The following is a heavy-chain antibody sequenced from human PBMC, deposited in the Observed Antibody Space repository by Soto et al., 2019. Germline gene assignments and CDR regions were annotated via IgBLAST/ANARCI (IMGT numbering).Heavy chain of an antibody. V-gene: IGHV4-30-4*01. Sequence: SETLSLTCTVSGGSISSGDYYWSWIRQPPGKGLEWIGYIYYSGSTYYNPSLKSRVTISVDTSKNQFSLKLSSVTAADTAVYYCARKGYYDILTGYYTYWFDPWGQGTLVTVSS. CDR1: GGSISSGDYY. J-gene: IGHJ5*02. D-gene: IGHD3-9*01. CDR3: ARKGYYDILTGYYTYWFDP. CDR2: IYYSGST.